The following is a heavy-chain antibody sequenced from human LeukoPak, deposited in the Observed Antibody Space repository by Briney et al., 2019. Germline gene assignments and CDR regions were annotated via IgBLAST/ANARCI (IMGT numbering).Heavy chain of an antibody. V-gene: IGHV1-2*02. J-gene: IGHJ4*02. CDR3: ARASFLYCSSTTCLFDY. CDR1: GYTFTDYY. Sequence: RWASVKVSCKASGYTFTDYYVHWVRQAPGQGFEWMGWINPNDGDTNYAQKFQGRVTMTRDTSISTAHMEVSRLRSDDTAVYYCARASFLYCSSTTCLFDYWGQGTLVTVSS. CDR2: INPNDGDT. D-gene: IGHD2-2*01.